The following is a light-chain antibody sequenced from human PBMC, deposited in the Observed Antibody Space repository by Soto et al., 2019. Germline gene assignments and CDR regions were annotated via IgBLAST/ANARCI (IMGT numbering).Light chain of an antibody. CDR3: QQYNNWPPHT. J-gene: IGKJ5*01. CDR1: QSVGNN. V-gene: IGKV3D-15*01. Sequence: EIVLTQSPGTLSLSTGERATLSCRASQSVGNNYLAWYQQKPGQAPRLLIYGASNRATGIPDRFSGSGSGTEFTLIISSLQSEDTAVYYCQQYNNWPPHTFGQGTRLEIK. CDR2: GAS.